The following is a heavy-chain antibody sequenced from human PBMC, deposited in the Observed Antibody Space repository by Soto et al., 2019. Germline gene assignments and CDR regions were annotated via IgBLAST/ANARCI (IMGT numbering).Heavy chain of an antibody. CDR3: ATRPHASDSDGFFAVFDF. D-gene: IGHD3-22*01. J-gene: IGHJ4*02. CDR1: GFTFSNYW. Sequence: GGSLRLSCAASGFTFSNYWMSWVRQAPGKGLEWVANIKQDGSEKYHVDSVRGRFTISRDNAKNSLYLQMNSLRAEDTAIYYCATRPHASDSDGFFAVFDFWGQGALVTVSS. V-gene: IGHV3-7*01. CDR2: IKQDGSEK.